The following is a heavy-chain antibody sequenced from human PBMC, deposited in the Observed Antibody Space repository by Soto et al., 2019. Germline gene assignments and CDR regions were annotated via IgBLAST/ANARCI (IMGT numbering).Heavy chain of an antibody. CDR1: GFIFSDYE. J-gene: IGHJ5*02. V-gene: IGHV3-23*01. D-gene: IGHD3-9*01. Sequence: LRLSCAASGFIFSDYEINWVRQAPGKGLEWVSAISGSGGSTYYADSVKGRFTISRDNSKNTLYLQMNSLRAEDTAVYYCAKDAIKVLRYFDWSVNWFDPWGQGTLVTVSS. CDR3: AKDAIKVLRYFDWSVNWFDP. CDR2: ISGSGGST.